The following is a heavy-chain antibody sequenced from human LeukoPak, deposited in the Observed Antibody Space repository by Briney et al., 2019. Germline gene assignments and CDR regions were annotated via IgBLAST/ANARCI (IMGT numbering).Heavy chain of an antibody. J-gene: IGHJ6*02. D-gene: IGHD6-6*01. V-gene: IGHV1-2*02. CDR1: GYTFTGYY. CDR3: ARARQLVREQSYYYGMDV. CDR2: INPNSGGT. Sequence: GASVKVSCKASGYTFTGYYMHLVRQAPGQGLEWMGWINPNSGGTNYAQKFQGRVTMTRDTSISTAYMELSRLRSDDTAVYYCARARQLVREQSYYYGMDVWGQGTTVTVSS.